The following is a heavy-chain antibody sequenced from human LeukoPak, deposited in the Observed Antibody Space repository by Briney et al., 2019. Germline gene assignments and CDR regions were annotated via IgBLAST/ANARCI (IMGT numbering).Heavy chain of an antibody. CDR2: IYYSEST. D-gene: IGHD5-24*01. CDR1: GGSISSYY. CDR3: ASGMATITPFDY. V-gene: IGHV4-59*01. Sequence: SETLSLTCSVSGGSISSYYWSWIGPPPGKGLEWIGYIYYSESTNYKPSLKIRVTMSVDTSKNQCSLKLSSVTAADTAVYYCASGMATITPFDYWGQGTLVTVSS. J-gene: IGHJ4*02.